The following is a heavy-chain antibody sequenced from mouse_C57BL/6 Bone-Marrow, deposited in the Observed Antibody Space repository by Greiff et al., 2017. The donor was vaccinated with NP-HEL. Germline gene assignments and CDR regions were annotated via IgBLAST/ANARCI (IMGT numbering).Heavy chain of an antibody. Sequence: VQLKESGAELVKPGASVKLSCTASGFNIKDYYMHWVKQRTEQGLEWIGRIDPEDGDTKYAPKFQGKATLTADTSSNTAYLQLSSLTSEDTDVYYCASGELRWNAMDDWGQGTSVTVSS. CDR2: IDPEDGDT. V-gene: IGHV14-2*01. CDR1: GFNIKDYY. CDR3: ASGELRWNAMDD. D-gene: IGHD1-1*01. J-gene: IGHJ4*01.